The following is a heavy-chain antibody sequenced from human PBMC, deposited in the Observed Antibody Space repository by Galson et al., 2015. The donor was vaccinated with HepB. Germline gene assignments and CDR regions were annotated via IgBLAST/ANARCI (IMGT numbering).Heavy chain of an antibody. V-gene: IGHV3-30*04. CDR3: GRPILTGYYFWGIN. CDR2: ISSDGSSK. Sequence: SLRLSCAASGFTFSSYAMHWVRQAPGKGLEWVAIISSDGSSKYYADSVEGRFTIFRDSSKNTLYLQLNSLRAEDTAVYYCGRPILTGYYFWGINWGQGTLVTVSS. D-gene: IGHD3-9*01. J-gene: IGHJ4*02. CDR1: GFTFSSYA.